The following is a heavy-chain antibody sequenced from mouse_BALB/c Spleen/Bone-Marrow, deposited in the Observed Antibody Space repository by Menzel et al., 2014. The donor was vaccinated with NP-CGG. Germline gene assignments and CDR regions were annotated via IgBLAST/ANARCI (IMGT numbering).Heavy chain of an antibody. J-gene: IGHJ2*01. D-gene: IGHD2-2*01. CDR1: GFSFNSYG. CDR3: GRNYYGYDGYFDY. Sequence: EVQLVESGGGLVKPGGSLKLSCTASGFSFNSYGMSWVRQTPEKRLEWVAIITNGGNYTYYPDSVKGRFTISRDNVKNNLYLQMRSLRSGDTALYYCGRNYYGYDGYFDYWGQGTTLTVSS. V-gene: IGHV5-9-2*01. CDR2: ITNGGNYT.